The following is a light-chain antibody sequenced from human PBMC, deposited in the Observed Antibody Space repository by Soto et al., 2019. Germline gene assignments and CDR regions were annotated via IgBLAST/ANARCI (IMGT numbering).Light chain of an antibody. Sequence: QSVLTQPPSVSGAPGLRVTIACTGSSSNIGAGYDVHWYQQLPGTAPKLLIYGNSNRPSGVPDRCSGSKSGTSASLAITGLQAEDEADYYCQSYDSSRSGHVVFGGGTKLTVL. J-gene: IGLJ2*01. CDR2: GNS. CDR3: QSYDSSRSGHVV. V-gene: IGLV1-40*01. CDR1: SSNIGAGYD.